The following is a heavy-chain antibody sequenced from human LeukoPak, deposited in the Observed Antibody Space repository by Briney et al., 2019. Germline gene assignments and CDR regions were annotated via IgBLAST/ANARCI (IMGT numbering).Heavy chain of an antibody. D-gene: IGHD1-26*01. Sequence: PGRSLRLSCAASGFTFSSYAMHWVRQAPGKGLEWAAVISSDGNTQYYADSVEGRFTISRDNSNNTLYLQMNSLRADDTAIYYCARRRIVGSIDDAFDIWGQGTMVTLSS. CDR1: GFTFSSYA. CDR2: ISSDGNTQ. J-gene: IGHJ3*02. V-gene: IGHV3-30-3*01. CDR3: ARRRIVGSIDDAFDI.